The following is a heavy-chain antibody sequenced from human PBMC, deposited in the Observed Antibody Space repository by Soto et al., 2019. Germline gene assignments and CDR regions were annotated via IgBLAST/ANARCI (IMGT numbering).Heavy chain of an antibody. CDR2: IDYNGVT. D-gene: IGHD2-2*01. V-gene: IGHV4-39*01. CDR3: GRVMIGTSRHTDSDY. J-gene: IGHJ4*02. Sequence: SETLSLTCSVSGASISSRDYYWGWIRQTPGKGLEWIGNIDYNGVTYYNPSLKSRVTVSKDASKNQFSLKVASVTAADTAIYYCGRVMIGTSRHTDSDYWGQGTQVTVSS. CDR1: GASISSRDYY.